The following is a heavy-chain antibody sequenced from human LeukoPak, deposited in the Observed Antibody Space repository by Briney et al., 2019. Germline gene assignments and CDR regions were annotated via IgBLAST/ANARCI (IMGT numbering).Heavy chain of an antibody. CDR3: ARASLLWFGELLPLDY. D-gene: IGHD3-10*01. CDR2: ISHSGSI. CDR1: GGSISSNNW. J-gene: IGHJ4*02. V-gene: IGHV4-4*02. Sequence: KPSETLSLTCAVSGGSISSNNWWTWVRQPPGKGLEWIGEISHSGSIRYNPSLESRVTMSVDTSKNQFSLKLSSVTAADTAVYYCARASLLWFGELLPLDYWGQGTLVTVSS.